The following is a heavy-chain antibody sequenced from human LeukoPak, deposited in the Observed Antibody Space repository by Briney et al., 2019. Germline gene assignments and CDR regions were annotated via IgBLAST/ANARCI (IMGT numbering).Heavy chain of an antibody. CDR1: GFTFSNYW. Sequence: GGSLSLFCAASGFTFSNYWMTWVRQAPGKGLEWVANIKQEGSEKYYVDSGEGRYTINRDNDKNSLYLQMNGMRAEDTAVYYCARARDFYDSIGYGVYCDYWGQGSLVTVSS. CDR3: ARARDFYDSIGYGVYCDY. V-gene: IGHV3-7*01. CDR2: IKQEGSEK. J-gene: IGHJ4*02. D-gene: IGHD3-22*01.